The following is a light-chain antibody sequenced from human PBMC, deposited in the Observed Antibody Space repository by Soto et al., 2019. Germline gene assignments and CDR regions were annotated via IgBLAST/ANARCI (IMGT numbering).Light chain of an antibody. J-gene: IGKJ4*01. CDR3: LQYNVYPLT. CDR1: QNINRW. CDR2: KAS. Sequence: DIPMTQSPSTLSASVGDTVTITCRASQNINRWLAWYQQRPGKAPKLLIHKASSLQGGVPSRFSGSASGTDFTLTISSLQPDDFASYFCLQYNVYPLTFGGGTKVEI. V-gene: IGKV1-5*03.